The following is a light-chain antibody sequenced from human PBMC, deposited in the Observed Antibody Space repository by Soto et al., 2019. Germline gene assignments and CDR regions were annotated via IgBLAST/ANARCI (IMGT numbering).Light chain of an antibody. J-gene: IGKJ1*01. CDR1: QNINNW. CDR3: QHTRT. Sequence: DFQMTQSPSTLSASAGDRVTITCRASQNINNWVAWYQQKPGKAPKFLIYDASTLQRVVPSRFSGSGFGTEFSLTISSLQPDDFGSDYCQHTRTFGQGTKVEIK. CDR2: DAS. V-gene: IGKV1-5*01.